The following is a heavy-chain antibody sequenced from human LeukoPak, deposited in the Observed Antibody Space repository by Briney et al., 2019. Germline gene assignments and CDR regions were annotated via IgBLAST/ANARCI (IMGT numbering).Heavy chain of an antibody. CDR1: GYTFTGYY. CDR3: ARDQGYYDSSGYYVDAFDI. D-gene: IGHD3-22*01. Sequence: ASVKVSCKASGYTFTGYYMHWVRQAPGQGLEWMGWINPNSGGTNYVQKFQGRVTMTRDTSISTAYMELSRLRSDDTAVYYCARDQGYYDSSGYYVDAFDIWGQGTMVTVSS. J-gene: IGHJ3*02. CDR2: INPNSGGT. V-gene: IGHV1-2*02.